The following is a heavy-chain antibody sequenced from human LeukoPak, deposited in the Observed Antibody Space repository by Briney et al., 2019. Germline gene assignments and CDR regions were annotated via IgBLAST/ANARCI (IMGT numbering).Heavy chain of an antibody. V-gene: IGHV3-74*01. Sequence: PGGSLRLSCAASGFTFSRSWMHWVRQAPGKGLVWVSRINDDGSTTSYADSVKGRFTISRDNSKNTLYLQMNSLTAEDTAVYYCAKGAYYYGSGTYFDYWGQGILVTVSS. J-gene: IGHJ4*02. CDR1: GFTFSRSW. CDR2: INDDGSTT. CDR3: AKGAYYYGSGTYFDY. D-gene: IGHD3-10*01.